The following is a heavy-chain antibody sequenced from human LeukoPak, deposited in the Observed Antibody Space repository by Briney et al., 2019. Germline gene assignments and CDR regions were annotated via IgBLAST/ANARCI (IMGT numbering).Heavy chain of an antibody. CDR2: ISYDGSNK. Sequence: GGSERLSCAASGFTFSSYGMHWVRQAPGKGLEWVAVISYDGSNKYYADSVKGRFTISRDNSKNTLYLQMNSLRAEDTAVYYCAKDRVRGYYHYGMDVWGQGTRVSVSS. CDR3: AKDRVRGYYHYGMDV. V-gene: IGHV3-30*18. D-gene: IGHD3-10*01. J-gene: IGHJ6*02. CDR1: GFTFSSYG.